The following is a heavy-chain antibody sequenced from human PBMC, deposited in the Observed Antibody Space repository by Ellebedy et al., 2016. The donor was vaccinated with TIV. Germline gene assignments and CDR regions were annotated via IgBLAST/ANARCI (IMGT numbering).Heavy chain of an antibody. CDR3: ARGVGTIPNWFDP. CDR1: GFTFSSYW. Sequence: GESLKISCAASGFTFSSYWMHWVRQAPGKGLAWVSRINGDGSSTNYADSVKGRFTISRDNADNTLNLQMNSLRADDTAVYYCARGVGTIPNWFDPWGQGTLVTVSS. CDR2: INGDGSST. D-gene: IGHD1-26*01. V-gene: IGHV3-74*01. J-gene: IGHJ5*02.